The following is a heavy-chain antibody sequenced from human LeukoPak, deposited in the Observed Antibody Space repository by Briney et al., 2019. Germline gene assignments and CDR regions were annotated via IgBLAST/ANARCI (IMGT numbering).Heavy chain of an antibody. D-gene: IGHD6-6*01. CDR3: AKDRDIAARYYYGMDV. Sequence: GRSLRLFCAASGFTFSSYGMHWGRQAPGKGLEWVAVISYDGSNKYYADSVKGRFTISRDNSKNTLYLQMNSLRAEDTAVYYCAKDRDIAARYYYGMDVWGQGTTVTVSS. CDR1: GFTFSSYG. V-gene: IGHV3-30*18. J-gene: IGHJ6*02. CDR2: ISYDGSNK.